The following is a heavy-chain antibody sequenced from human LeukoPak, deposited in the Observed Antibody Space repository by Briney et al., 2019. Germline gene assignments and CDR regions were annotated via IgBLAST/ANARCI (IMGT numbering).Heavy chain of an antibody. CDR3: ARDYGLKGQWLIADLPVVALDY. V-gene: IGHV1-18*01. CDR1: GYTLTSYG. CDR2: ISAYNGNT. J-gene: IGHJ4*02. Sequence: GASVKVSCKASGYTLTSYGISWVRQAPGQGLEWMGWISAYNGNTNYAQKLQGRVTMTTDTSTSTAYMELRSLRSDDTAVYYCARDYGLKGQWLIADLPVVALDYWGQGTLDTVSS. D-gene: IGHD6-19*01.